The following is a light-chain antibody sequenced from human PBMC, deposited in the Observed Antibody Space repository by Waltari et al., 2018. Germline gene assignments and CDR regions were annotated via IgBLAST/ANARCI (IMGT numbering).Light chain of an antibody. CDR3: NSYTGSSSWV. Sequence: QSALTQPASVSGSPGQSITISCAGTSSDVGFYNYVPCYQQHPGKAPKLIIYDVFERPSGVSNRFSGSKSGNTASLTISGLQAEDEADYYCNSYTGSSSWVFGGGTKLTVL. V-gene: IGLV2-14*01. CDR2: DVF. J-gene: IGLJ3*02. CDR1: SSDVGFYNY.